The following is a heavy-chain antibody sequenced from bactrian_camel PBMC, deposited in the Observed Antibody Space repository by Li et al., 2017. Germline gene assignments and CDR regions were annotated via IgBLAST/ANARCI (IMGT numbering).Heavy chain of an antibody. D-gene: IGHD4*01. Sequence: VQLVESGGGLVQPGGSLRLSCAASGFTFYKSWMSWVRQVPGKGIEWLSRIVAGNGPSFYADEVRGRFTISRDNAKNMVYLQMNSLKSEDTALYYCATSYSDFTGCNAWGQGTQVTVS. CDR2: IVAGNGPS. V-gene: IGHV3S36*01. CDR1: GFTFYKSW. J-gene: IGHJ6*01. CDR3: ATSYSDFTGCNA.